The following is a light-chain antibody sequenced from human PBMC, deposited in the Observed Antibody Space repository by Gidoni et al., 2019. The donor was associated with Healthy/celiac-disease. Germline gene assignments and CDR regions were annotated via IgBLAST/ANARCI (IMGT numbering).Light chain of an antibody. CDR3: NSRDSSGNHQGPYWV. CDR2: GKN. Sequence: SSELTQDPAVSVAWGQTVRITCQGDSLRSYYASWYQQKPGQAPVLVIYGKNNRPSGIPDRFSGSSSGNTASLTITGAQAEDEADYYCNSRDSSGNHQGPYWVFGGGTKLTVL. CDR1: SLRSYY. J-gene: IGLJ3*02. V-gene: IGLV3-19*01.